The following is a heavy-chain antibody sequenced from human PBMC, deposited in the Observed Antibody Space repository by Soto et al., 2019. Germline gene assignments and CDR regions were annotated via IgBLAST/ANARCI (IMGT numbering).Heavy chain of an antibody. D-gene: IGHD6-13*01. CDR3: ARSRDSSSWYYFDY. V-gene: IGHV3-33*01. CDR2: IWYDGSNK. J-gene: IGHJ4*02. Sequence: GESLKISCAASGFTFSSYGMHWVRQAPGKGLEWVAVIWYDGSNKYYADSVKGRFTISRDNSKNTLYLQMNSLRAEDTAVYYCARSRDSSSWYYFDYWGQGTLVTVSS. CDR1: GFTFSSYG.